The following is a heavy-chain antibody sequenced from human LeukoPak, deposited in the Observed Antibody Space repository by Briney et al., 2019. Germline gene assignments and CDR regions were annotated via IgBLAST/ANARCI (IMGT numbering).Heavy chain of an antibody. J-gene: IGHJ6*04. CDR3: AGGPPYAPGVLDV. V-gene: IGHV4-61*02. CDR1: GGSISSGSYY. CDR2: IYNSGST. Sequence: SETLSLTCTVSGGSISSGSYYWSWIRQPAGKGLEWIGRIYNSGSTNYNPSLNSRVTISVDTSKNQFSLKLNSVTAADTAVYYCAGGPPYAPGVLDVWGKGTTVTISS. D-gene: IGHD7-27*01.